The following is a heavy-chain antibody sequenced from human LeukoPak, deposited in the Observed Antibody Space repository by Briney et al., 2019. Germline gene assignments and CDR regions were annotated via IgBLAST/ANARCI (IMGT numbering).Heavy chain of an antibody. CDR3: ARDRRGVVTPPTYWYFDL. J-gene: IGHJ2*01. CDR2: INPSDGST. V-gene: IGHV1-46*01. Sequence: ASVKVSCKASGYTFTTYYIHWVRQAPGQGLEWMGVINPSDGSTTNAQKFQGRVTMTRDTSTSTVYMELNSLRSEDTAVFYCARDRRGVVTPPTYWYFDLWGRGTLVTVSS. CDR1: GYTFTTYY. D-gene: IGHD2-21*02.